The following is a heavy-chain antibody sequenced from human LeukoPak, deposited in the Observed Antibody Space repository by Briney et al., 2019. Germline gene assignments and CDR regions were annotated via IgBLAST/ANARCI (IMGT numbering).Heavy chain of an antibody. V-gene: IGHV4-39*01. CDR1: GGSISSNNFY. J-gene: IGHJ4*02. CDR2: IYSSGST. Sequence: SETLSLTCTVSGGSISSNNFYWGWIRQPPGKGLEWIGTIYSSGSTYYNPSLRSRVTISVDTSKNQSSLKLNSVTAADTAVYYCASSWAYFDSWGQGTLVTVSS. CDR3: ASSWAYFDS. D-gene: IGHD6-13*01.